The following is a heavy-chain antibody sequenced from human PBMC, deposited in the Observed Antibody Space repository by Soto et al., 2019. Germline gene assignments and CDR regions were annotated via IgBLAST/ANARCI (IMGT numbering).Heavy chain of an antibody. CDR3: AKDGDFWSGYPHAY. V-gene: IGHV3-23*01. J-gene: IGHJ4*02. Sequence: EVQLLESGGGLVQPGGSLRLSCAASGFTFSSYAMSWVRQAPGKGLEWVSAISGSGGSTYYADSVKGRFTISRDNSKNTLYLQMKILRAEDTAVYYWAKDGDFWSGYPHAYWGQGTLVTVSS. D-gene: IGHD3-3*01. CDR2: ISGSGGST. CDR1: GFTFSSYA.